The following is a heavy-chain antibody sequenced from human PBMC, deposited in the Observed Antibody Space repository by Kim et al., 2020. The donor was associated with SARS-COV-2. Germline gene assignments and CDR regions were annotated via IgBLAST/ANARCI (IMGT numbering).Heavy chain of an antibody. D-gene: IGHD3-22*01. Sequence: SETLSLTCTVSGGSISSSSYYWGWIRQPPGKGLEWIGSIYYSGSTYYNPSLKSRVTISVDTSKNQFSLKLSSVTAADTAVYYCARDRVDSSGYYIIPFDYWGQGTLVTVSS. CDR2: IYYSGST. CDR3: ARDRVDSSGYYIIPFDY. V-gene: IGHV4-39*07. J-gene: IGHJ4*02. CDR1: GGSISSSSYY.